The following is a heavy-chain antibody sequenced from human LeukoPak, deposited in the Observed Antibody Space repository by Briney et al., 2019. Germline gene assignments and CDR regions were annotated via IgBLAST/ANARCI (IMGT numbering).Heavy chain of an antibody. CDR2: ISSSSSYI. CDR1: GFTFSSYS. CDR3: ARVGRRYRYGDAFDI. D-gene: IGHD3-16*02. Sequence: GGSLRLSCAASGFTFSSYSMNWVRQAPGKGLEWVSSISSSSSYIYYADSVKGRFTISRDNAKNSLYLQMNSLRAEDTAVYYCARVGRRYRYGDAFDIWGQGTMVTVSS. J-gene: IGHJ3*02. V-gene: IGHV3-21*01.